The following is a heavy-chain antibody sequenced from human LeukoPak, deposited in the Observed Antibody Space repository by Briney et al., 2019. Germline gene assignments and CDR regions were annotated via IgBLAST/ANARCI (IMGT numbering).Heavy chain of an antibody. CDR2: IYYIRNT. CDR1: GASVGSAGYY. CDR3: ARTQSQSGSYRYYFGY. D-gene: IGHD1-26*01. V-gene: IGHV4-61*08. J-gene: IGHJ4*02. Sequence: PSETLSLTCTVSGASVGSAGYYWTWIRQPPGGGLEGIGYIYYIRNTYYNPSLKSRVTMSLDPSNNQFSLRLNSVTAADTAVYYCARTQSQSGSYRYYFGYWGQGTLVTVSS.